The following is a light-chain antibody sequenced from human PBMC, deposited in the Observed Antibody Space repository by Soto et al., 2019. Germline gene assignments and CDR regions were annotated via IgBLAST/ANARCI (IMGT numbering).Light chain of an antibody. V-gene: IGKV1-5*01. CDR3: QLYRTYSGA. Sequence: DIQMTQSPSTLSASVGDRITITCRASQSISSWLAWYQQKPGKAPKVLIYDASRLESGVPSRFSGSASGTEFTLAISSLQPDDFATYYCQLYRTYSGAFGQGTKVEIK. CDR1: QSISSW. CDR2: DAS. J-gene: IGKJ1*01.